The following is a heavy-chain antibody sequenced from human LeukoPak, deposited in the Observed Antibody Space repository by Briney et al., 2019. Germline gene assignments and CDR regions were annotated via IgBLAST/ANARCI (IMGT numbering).Heavy chain of an antibody. V-gene: IGHV3-48*03. CDR3: ARRYSSSWYSYDY. CDR2: ISSSGSTI. J-gene: IGHJ4*02. Sequence: GGSLRLSCAASGFTFSSYEMNWVRQAPGKGLEWVSYISSSGSTIYYADSVKGRFTISRDNVKNSLYLQMNSLRAEDTAVYYCARRYSSSWYSYDYWGQGTLVTVSS. CDR1: GFTFSSYE. D-gene: IGHD6-13*01.